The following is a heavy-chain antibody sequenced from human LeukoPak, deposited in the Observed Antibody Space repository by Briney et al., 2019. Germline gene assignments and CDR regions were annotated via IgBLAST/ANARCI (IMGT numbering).Heavy chain of an antibody. CDR1: GGSFSGYY. CDR2: INHSGST. Sequence: SETLSLTCAVYGGSFSGYYWSWIRQPPGKGLEWIGEINHSGSTNYNPSLKSRVTISVDTSKNQFSLKLSSVTAADTAVYYCARGLYDIFYYYMDVWGKGTTVTVSS. J-gene: IGHJ6*03. D-gene: IGHD3-22*01. V-gene: IGHV4-34*01. CDR3: ARGLYDIFYYYMDV.